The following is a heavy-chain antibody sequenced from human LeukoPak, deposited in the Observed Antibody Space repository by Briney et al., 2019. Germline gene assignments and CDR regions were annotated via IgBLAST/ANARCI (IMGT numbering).Heavy chain of an antibody. Sequence: GALRLPCAAPGFTFRSYTMPWVPQAPGKGLEWVAVIWFDGSYAYYADAVMGRFTIYRDNSMNTLYLQMNSLRAEDTASYYCASDSGSSGGYWGQGTLVTVSS. CDR2: IWFDGSYA. J-gene: IGHJ4*02. D-gene: IGHD1-26*01. CDR1: GFTFRSYT. CDR3: ASDSGSSGGY. V-gene: IGHV3-33*01.